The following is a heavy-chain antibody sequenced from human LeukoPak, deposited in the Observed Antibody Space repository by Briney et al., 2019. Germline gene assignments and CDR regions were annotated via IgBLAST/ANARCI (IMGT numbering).Heavy chain of an antibody. CDR2: FDPEDGET. V-gene: IGHV1-24*01. D-gene: IGHD3-10*01. CDR3: ATGHHGSGSYANWFDP. J-gene: IGHJ5*02. Sequence: ASVKVSCKVSGYTLTELSMHWVRQAPGKGLEWMGGFDPEDGETIYAQKFQGRVTMTEDTSTDTAYMELSSLRSEDTAVYYCATGHHGSGSYANWFDPWGQGTLVTVSS. CDR1: GYTLTELS.